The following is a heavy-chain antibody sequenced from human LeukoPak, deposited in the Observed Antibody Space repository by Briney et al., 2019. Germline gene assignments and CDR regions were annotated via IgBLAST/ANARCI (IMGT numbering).Heavy chain of an antibody. Sequence: GGSLRLSCAASGFTFSSYEMNWVRQAPGKGLEWVSSISSSGSTKNYADSLKGRFTISRDNARNSLYLQMNSLRAEDTAVYYCHYGSSGLDAFDIWGQGTMFTVSS. CDR3: HYGSSGLDAFDI. V-gene: IGHV3-48*03. D-gene: IGHD3-22*01. J-gene: IGHJ3*02. CDR2: ISSSGSTK. CDR1: GFTFSSYE.